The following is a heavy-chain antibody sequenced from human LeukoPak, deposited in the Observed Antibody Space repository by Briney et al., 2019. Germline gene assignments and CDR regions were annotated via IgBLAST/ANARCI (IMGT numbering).Heavy chain of an antibody. J-gene: IGHJ6*03. D-gene: IGHD5-18*01. V-gene: IGHV4-61*02. Sequence: SETLSLTCTVSGGSISSGSYYWSWIRQPAGKGLEWIGRIYTSGSTNYNPSLKSRVTMSLDTSENQLSLKLSSVTAADTAVYYCARDLGGYSSGSYFYYMDIWGKGTTVTVSS. CDR1: GGSISSGSYY. CDR2: IYTSGST. CDR3: ARDLGGYSSGSYFYYMDI.